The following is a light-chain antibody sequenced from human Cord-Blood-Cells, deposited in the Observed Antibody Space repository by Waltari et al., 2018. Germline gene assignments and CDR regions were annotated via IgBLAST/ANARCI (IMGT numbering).Light chain of an antibody. CDR2: WAS. V-gene: IGKV4-1*01. CDR3: QQYYSTPRT. J-gene: IGKJ1*01. Sequence: ERATINCKSSQSVLYSSNNKNYLAWYQQKPGQPPKLLIYWASTRESGVPDRFSGSGSGTDFTLTISSLQAEDVAVYYCQQYYSTPRTFGQGTKVEIK. CDR1: QSVLYSSNNKNY.